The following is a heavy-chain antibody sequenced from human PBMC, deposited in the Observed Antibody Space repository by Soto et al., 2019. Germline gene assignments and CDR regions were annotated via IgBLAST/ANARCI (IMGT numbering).Heavy chain of an antibody. D-gene: IGHD1-1*01. Sequence: GGSLRLSCAASGFTFSSYAMHWVRQAPGKGLEWVAVISYDGSNKYYADSVKGRFTISRDNYKNTLYLQMNSLRAEDTAVYYCARDKGSTFYGMDVWGQGTTVTVSS. CDR1: GFTFSSYA. CDR3: ARDKGSTFYGMDV. J-gene: IGHJ6*02. V-gene: IGHV3-30-3*01. CDR2: ISYDGSNK.